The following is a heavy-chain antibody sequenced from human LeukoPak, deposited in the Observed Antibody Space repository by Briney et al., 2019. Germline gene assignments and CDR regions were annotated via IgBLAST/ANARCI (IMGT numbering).Heavy chain of an antibody. D-gene: IGHD2-15*01. CDR2: IWYDGSNK. J-gene: IGHJ6*02. CDR3: AKGAADYYYYGMDV. CDR1: GFTFSSYG. V-gene: IGHV3-30*02. Sequence: LPGGSLRLSCAASGFTFSSYGMHWVRQAPGKGLEWVAVIWYDGSNKYYADSVKGRFTISRDNSKNTLYLQMNSLRAEDTAVYYCAKGAADYYYYGMDVWGQGTTVTVSS.